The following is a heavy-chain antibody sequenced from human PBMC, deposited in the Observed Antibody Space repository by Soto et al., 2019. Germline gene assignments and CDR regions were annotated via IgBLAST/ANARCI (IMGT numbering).Heavy chain of an antibody. Sequence: ASVKVSCKASGGTFSSYAISWVRQAPGQGLEWMGGIIPIFGTANYAQKFQGRVTITADKSTSTAYMGLSSLRSEDTAVYYCARDLTAANYYYYGMDVWGQGTTVTVSS. J-gene: IGHJ6*02. D-gene: IGHD2-2*01. CDR1: GGTFSSYA. CDR2: IIPIFGTA. CDR3: ARDLTAANYYYYGMDV. V-gene: IGHV1-69*06.